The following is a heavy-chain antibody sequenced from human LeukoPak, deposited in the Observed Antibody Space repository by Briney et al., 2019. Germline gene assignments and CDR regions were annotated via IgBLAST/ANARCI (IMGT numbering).Heavy chain of an antibody. D-gene: IGHD1-7*01. V-gene: IGHV3-21*01. CDR3: ARRTFPNDAFDV. CDR2: ISGSGSDI. J-gene: IGHJ3*01. Sequence: GGSLGLSCAASGFTFSAYSINWVRQTPGKGLEWVSAISGSGSDIYYADSVKGRFTISRDNPKRSLYLQMNSLRAEDTAVYYCARRTFPNDAFDVWGQGTVVTVSS. CDR1: GFTFSAYS.